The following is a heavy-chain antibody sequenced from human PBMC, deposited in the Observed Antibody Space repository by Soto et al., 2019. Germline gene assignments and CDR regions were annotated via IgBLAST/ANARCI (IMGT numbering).Heavy chain of an antibody. D-gene: IGHD3-22*01. Sequence: QVQLVQSGAEVKKPGSSVKVSCKASGGTFDNYAITWVRQAPGQGLEWMAGIIPMLDSANYAEKFQDRVTITADESTSTAYMEVSSLRSEDTAVYYCARTYHYDSGGKPYFYYGMDVWGQGPKVTVSS. V-gene: IGHV1-69*13. CDR3: ARTYHYDSGGKPYFYYGMDV. J-gene: IGHJ6*02. CDR1: GGTFDNYA. CDR2: IIPMLDSA.